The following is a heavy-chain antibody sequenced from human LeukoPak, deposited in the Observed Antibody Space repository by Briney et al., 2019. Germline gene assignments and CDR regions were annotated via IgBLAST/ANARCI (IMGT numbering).Heavy chain of an antibody. CDR1: GFTFADYA. CDR3: AKGWGGVIVGAPRVFGY. V-gene: IGHV3-9*01. CDR2: ISWNSGSI. J-gene: IGHJ4*02. D-gene: IGHD1-26*01. Sequence: GRSLRLSCAASGFTFADYAMHWVRQTPGKGLEWVSGISWNSGSIGYADSVKGRFTISRDNAKNSLYLQMNSLRAEDTALYYCAKGWGGVIVGAPRVFGYWGQGTLVTVSS.